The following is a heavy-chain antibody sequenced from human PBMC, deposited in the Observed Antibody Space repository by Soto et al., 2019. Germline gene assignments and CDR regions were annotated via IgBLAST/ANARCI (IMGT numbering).Heavy chain of an antibody. V-gene: IGHV4-59*08. Sequence: SETLSLTCTVSDGSISSDNWSWIRQPSGKGLKWIGYLYNSGITNYNPSLKSRVTISVDTSKNQFSLRLSSVTAADTAVYYCARLVGGYNYRCHGMDVWGQGSTVTV. CDR2: LYNSGIT. J-gene: IGHJ6*01. CDR1: DGSISSDN. D-gene: IGHD5-12*01. CDR3: ARLVGGYNYRCHGMDV.